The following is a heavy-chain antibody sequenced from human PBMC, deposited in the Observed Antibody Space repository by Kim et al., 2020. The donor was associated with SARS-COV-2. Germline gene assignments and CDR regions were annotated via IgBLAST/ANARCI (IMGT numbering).Heavy chain of an antibody. D-gene: IGHD3-10*01. CDR2: ISGSGGST. CDR1: GFTFSSYA. J-gene: IGHJ4*02. CDR3: YGSGSYYNGVDY. Sequence: GSLRLSCAASGFTFSSYAMSWVRQAPGKGLEWVSAISGSGGSTYYADSVKGRFTISRDNSKNTLYLQMNSLRAEDTAVYYCYGSGSYYNGVDYWGQGTLVTVSS. V-gene: IGHV3-23*01.